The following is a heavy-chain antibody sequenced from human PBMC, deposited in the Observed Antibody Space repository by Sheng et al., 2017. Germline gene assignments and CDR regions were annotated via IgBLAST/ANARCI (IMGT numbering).Heavy chain of an antibody. V-gene: IGHV3-30*18. Sequence: QVQLVESGGGVVQPGRSLRLSCAASGFTFSSYGMHWVRQAPGKGLEWVAVISYDGSTKYYADSVKGRFTISRDNSKNTLYLQMNSLRVEDTAVYHCAKCGDSCYLNWFDPWGQGTLVTVSS. D-gene: IGHD2-15*01. CDR3: AKCGDSCYLNWFDP. CDR2: ISYDGSTK. CDR1: GFTFSSYG. J-gene: IGHJ5*02.